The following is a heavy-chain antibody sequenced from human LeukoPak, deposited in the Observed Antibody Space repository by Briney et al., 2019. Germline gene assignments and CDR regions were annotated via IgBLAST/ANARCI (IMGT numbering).Heavy chain of an antibody. J-gene: IGHJ4*02. CDR1: GFTFSSYA. CDR3: AKDRSGYSGYGFDY. Sequence: GGSLRLSCAASGFTFSSYAMSWVRQAPGKGLEWVSGIDGSAGSTYYADSVKGRFTISRDNAKNTLYLQMNSLRAEDTAVYYCAKDRSGYSGYGFDYWGQGSLVTVSS. V-gene: IGHV3-23*01. D-gene: IGHD5-12*01. CDR2: IDGSAGST.